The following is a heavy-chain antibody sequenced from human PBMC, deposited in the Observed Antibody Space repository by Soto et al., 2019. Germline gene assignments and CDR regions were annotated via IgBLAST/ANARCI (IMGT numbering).Heavy chain of an antibody. V-gene: IGHV3-23*01. CDR3: VKDRAYCTNGVCYPSGP. CDR2: ISGSGATT. Sequence: GGSLRLSCAASGFTFGSCAMSWVRQAPGKGLEWVSVISGSGATTYYADSVKGRFTISSDNSKNTLYLQMNSLRAEDTAIYYFVKDRAYCTNGVCYPSGPWGQGTLVTVSS. J-gene: IGHJ5*02. CDR1: GFTFGSCA. D-gene: IGHD2-8*01.